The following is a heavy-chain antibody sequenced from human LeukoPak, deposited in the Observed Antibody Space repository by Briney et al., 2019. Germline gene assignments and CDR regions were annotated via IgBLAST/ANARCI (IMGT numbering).Heavy chain of an antibody. CDR2: TGRFGTTI. CDR3: ARVQALGSHYFDY. CDR1: GFTFSSYS. V-gene: IGHV3-48*04. J-gene: IGHJ4*02. Sequence: PGGSLRLSCVASGFTFSSYSMNWVRQAPGKGLEWVSYTGRFGTTIYYPDSVKGRFTISRDNAKNSLYLQMNSLRADDTAVYYCARVQALGSHYFDYWGQGTLVTVSS. D-gene: IGHD2-15*01.